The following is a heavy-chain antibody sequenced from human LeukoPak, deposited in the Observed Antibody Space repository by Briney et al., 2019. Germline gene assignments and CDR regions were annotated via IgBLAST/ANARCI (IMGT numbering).Heavy chain of an antibody. V-gene: IGHV3-66*01. CDR2: IYSAGDT. CDR1: GFTVSSTY. CDR3: ARDLYYGSGGYYFDY. J-gene: IGHJ4*02. Sequence: GGSLRLSCAASGFTVSSTYMSWVRQAPGKGLEWVSVIYSAGDTYYADSVRGRFTISRDNSKNTLYLQMNSLRAEDTAVYYCARDLYYGSGGYYFDYWGQGSLVTVSS. D-gene: IGHD3-10*01.